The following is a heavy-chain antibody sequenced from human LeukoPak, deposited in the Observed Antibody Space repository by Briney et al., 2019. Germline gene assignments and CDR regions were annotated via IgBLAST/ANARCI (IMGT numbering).Heavy chain of an antibody. CDR2: IIPIFGTA. CDR3: ARDQGDILTGYYPFPYYYYGMDV. D-gene: IGHD3-9*01. Sequence: SVKVSCKASGGTFSSYAISWVRQAPGQGLEWMGGIIPIFGTANYAQKFQGRVTITADESTSTAYMELSSLRSEDTAVYYCARDQGDILTGYYPFPYYYYGMDVWGQGTTVTVSS. J-gene: IGHJ6*02. CDR1: GGTFSSYA. V-gene: IGHV1-69*13.